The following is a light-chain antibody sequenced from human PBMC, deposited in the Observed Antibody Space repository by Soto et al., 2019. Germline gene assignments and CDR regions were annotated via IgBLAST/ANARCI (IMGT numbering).Light chain of an antibody. CDR3: QQRSNWPLT. Sequence: EIVLTQSPATLSLSPGERATLSCRASQSVSSFLAWYQQKPGQAPRLLIYDASGRATGIPARFRGSGSGTDFTLTISSLEPEDFAVYYCQQRSNWPLTFGGGTKVEIK. CDR1: QSVSSF. V-gene: IGKV3-11*01. CDR2: DAS. J-gene: IGKJ4*01.